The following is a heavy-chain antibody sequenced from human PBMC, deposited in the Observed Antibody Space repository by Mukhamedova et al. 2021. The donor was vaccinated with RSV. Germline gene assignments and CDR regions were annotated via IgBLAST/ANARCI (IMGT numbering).Heavy chain of an antibody. CDR2: SRNRADGYTT. V-gene: IGHV3-72*01. CDR3: ARAGPHRETYYGYFDY. D-gene: IGHD1-26*01. J-gene: IGHJ4*02. Sequence: EWIGRSRNRADGYTTKYAASVQGRFTISRDDSKNSLYLQMNSLKTEDTAVYYCARAGPHRETYYGYFDYWGQGTVVTVSP.